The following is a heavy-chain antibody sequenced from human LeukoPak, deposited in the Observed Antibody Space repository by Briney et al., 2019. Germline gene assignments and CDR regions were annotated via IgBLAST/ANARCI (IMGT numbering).Heavy chain of an antibody. Sequence: SETLSLTCTVSGGSISSYYWSLIRQPPGKGLEWIGYIYYSGSTNYNPSLKSRVTISVDTSKNQFSLKLSSVTAADTAVYYCARAFNGGNWFDPWGQGTLVTVSS. V-gene: IGHV4-59*01. CDR3: ARAFNGGNWFDP. J-gene: IGHJ5*02. D-gene: IGHD4-23*01. CDR2: IYYSGST. CDR1: GGSISSYY.